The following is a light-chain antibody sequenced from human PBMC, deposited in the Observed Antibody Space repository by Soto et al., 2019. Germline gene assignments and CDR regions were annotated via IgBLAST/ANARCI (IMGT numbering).Light chain of an antibody. CDR2: EVN. CDR1: TSNVGSYNF. CDR3: CSYVTGNIRV. Sequence: QPASVSGSPGQSITISCTGTTSNVGSYNFVSWYQQHPGKAPKLVIYEVNQRPSGVSDRLSGSKSGNTASLTISGLQAEDEADYYCCSYVTGNIRVFGSGTKLTVL. J-gene: IGLJ1*01. V-gene: IGLV2-23*02.